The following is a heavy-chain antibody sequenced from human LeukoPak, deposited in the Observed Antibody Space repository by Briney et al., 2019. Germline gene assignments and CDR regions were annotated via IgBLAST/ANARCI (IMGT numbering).Heavy chain of an antibody. J-gene: IGHJ4*02. V-gene: IGHV3-15*01. Sequence: GGSLTLSCAASGFTFSNAWITWVRQAPGKGLEWVGRIKSKADGGTTDYVAPVKGRFTISRDDSKNTLYLQMNSLRTEDTAVYYCTTSSGYYSNFDYWGQGTLVTVSS. CDR3: TTSSGYYSNFDY. CDR1: GFTFSNAW. D-gene: IGHD3-22*01. CDR2: IKSKADGGTT.